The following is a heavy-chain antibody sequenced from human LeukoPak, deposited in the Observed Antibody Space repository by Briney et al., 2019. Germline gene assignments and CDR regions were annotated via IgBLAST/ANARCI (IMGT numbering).Heavy chain of an antibody. Sequence: PGGSLRLSCAASGFIFSSYAMSWVRQAPGKGLEWVSGISGSGAGTYYADSVKGRFAISRDNSKNTLYLHMSRLTAEDTAVYYCARDWDCSSGRRCNDCFDYWGQGVLVTVSS. CDR1: GFIFSSYA. CDR2: ISGSGAGT. CDR3: ARDWDCSSGRRCNDCFDY. V-gene: IGHV3-23*01. D-gene: IGHD2-2*01. J-gene: IGHJ4*02.